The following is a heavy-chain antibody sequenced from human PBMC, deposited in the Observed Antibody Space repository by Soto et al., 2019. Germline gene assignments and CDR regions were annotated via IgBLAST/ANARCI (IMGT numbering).Heavy chain of an antibody. J-gene: IGHJ4*02. Sequence: QVQLQESGPGLVMPSETLSLTCTVSGASISNYYWSWIRQPPGKGPEWIGFVHHSGTTNYNPSLRSRSTTSVDTSKNQFSLKLTSVTAADTAIYYCARHYCSGGSCHAYYWGQGTLVTVSS. CDR2: VHHSGTT. CDR1: GASISNYY. CDR3: ARHYCSGGSCHAYY. D-gene: IGHD2-15*01. V-gene: IGHV4-59*01.